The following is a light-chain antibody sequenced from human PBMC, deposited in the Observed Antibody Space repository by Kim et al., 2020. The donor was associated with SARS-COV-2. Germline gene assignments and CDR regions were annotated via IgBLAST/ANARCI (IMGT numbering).Light chain of an antibody. CDR1: GTDVGGYNY. V-gene: IGLV2-14*03. Sequence: QSITISCTETGTDVGGYNYVSWYQQHPGKAPKLLISNVSNRPSGISYRFSGSKSGNTASLTISGLQAEDEADYYCSSYTSSNSLYVFGGGTKVTVL. CDR3: SSYTSSNSLYV. J-gene: IGLJ1*01. CDR2: NVS.